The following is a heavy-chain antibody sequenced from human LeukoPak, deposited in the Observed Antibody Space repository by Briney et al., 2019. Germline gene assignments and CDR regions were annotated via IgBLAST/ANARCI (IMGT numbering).Heavy chain of an antibody. Sequence: GGSLRLSCAASVFIFSHYWMSWVRQAPGKGLEWVANIKPDGTEKYYVDSVKGRFTISRDNAKNSLYLLMDSLRAEDTAVYYCAREDMWAFDMWGQGTMVTVSS. CDR1: VFIFSHYW. CDR2: IKPDGTEK. D-gene: IGHD2-15*01. J-gene: IGHJ3*02. V-gene: IGHV3-7*01. CDR3: AREDMWAFDM.